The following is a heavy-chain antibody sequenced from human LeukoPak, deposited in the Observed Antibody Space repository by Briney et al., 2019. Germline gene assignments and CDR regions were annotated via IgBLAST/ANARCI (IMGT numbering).Heavy chain of an antibody. V-gene: IGHV1-18*01. J-gene: IGHJ4*02. CDR3: ARDGLSRIAVAGPPD. D-gene: IGHD6-19*01. CDR1: GYTFTNSDSYG. CDR2: INIDNGNT. Sequence: ASVKVSCKASGYTFTNSDSYGITWVRQGPGQGLEWMGWINIDNGNTNSAQKFQGRVTMAADRSTNTAYMELRSLRSDDTAVYYCARDGLSRIAVAGPPDWGQGTLVTVSS.